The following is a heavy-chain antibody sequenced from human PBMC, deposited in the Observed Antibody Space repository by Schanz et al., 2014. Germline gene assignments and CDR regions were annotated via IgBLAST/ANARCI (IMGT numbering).Heavy chain of an antibody. D-gene: IGHD2-15*01. CDR1: GFAFSVYG. CDR3: AKGMGYCSGGTCYDYYYYGLDV. Sequence: QVQMVESGGGVVQPGRSLRLSCAASGFAFSVYGMHWVRQAPGKGPEWVAVIWSDGSTKYYADSVKGRFTISRDNSKNTLYLHMNSLSADDTAVFYCAKGMGYCSGGTCYDYYYYGLDVWGQGTTVTVSS. V-gene: IGHV3-33*06. CDR2: IWSDGSTK. J-gene: IGHJ6*02.